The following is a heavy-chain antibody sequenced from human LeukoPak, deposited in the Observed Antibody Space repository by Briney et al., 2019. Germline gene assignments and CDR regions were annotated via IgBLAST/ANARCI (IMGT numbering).Heavy chain of an antibody. CDR3: ARDLGLYYDFWSGYPAPTATRPEGWFDP. Sequence: SQTLSLTCAISGDSVSSNSAAWNWIRQSPSRGLEWLGRTYYRSKWYNDYAVSVKSRITINPDTSKNQFSLQLNSVTPEDTAVYYCARDLGLYYDFWSGYPAPTATRPEGWFDPWGQGTLVTVSS. V-gene: IGHV6-1*01. CDR2: TYYRSKWYN. D-gene: IGHD3-3*01. J-gene: IGHJ5*02. CDR1: GDSVSSNSAA.